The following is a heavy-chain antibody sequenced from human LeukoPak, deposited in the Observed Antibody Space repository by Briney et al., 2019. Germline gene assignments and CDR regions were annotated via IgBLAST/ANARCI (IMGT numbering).Heavy chain of an antibody. CDR1: GFTFSSYS. J-gene: IGHJ4*02. V-gene: IGHV3-21*04. CDR3: ARERYSSGWPTVY. Sequence: PGGSLRLSCAASGFTFSSYSMNWVRQAPGKGLEWVSSISSSSSYIHYADAVKGRFTISRDNSKNTLYLQMSSLRAEDTAVYYCARERYSSGWPTVYWGQGTLVTVSS. CDR2: ISSSSSYI. D-gene: IGHD6-19*01.